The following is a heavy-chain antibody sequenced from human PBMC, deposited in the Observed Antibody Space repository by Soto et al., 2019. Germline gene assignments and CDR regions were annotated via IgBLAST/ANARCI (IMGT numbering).Heavy chain of an antibody. CDR2: ISSSSSYI. CDR3: AGSSVLRFLEWLSFPMDV. V-gene: IGHV3-21*01. CDR1: GFTFSSYS. Sequence: GGSLRLSCAASGFTFSSYSMNWVRQAPGKGLEWVSSISSSSSYIYYADSVKGRFTISRDNAKNSLYLQMNSLRAEDTAVYYCAGSSVLRFLEWLSFPMDVWGKGTTVTVSS. D-gene: IGHD3-3*01. J-gene: IGHJ6*03.